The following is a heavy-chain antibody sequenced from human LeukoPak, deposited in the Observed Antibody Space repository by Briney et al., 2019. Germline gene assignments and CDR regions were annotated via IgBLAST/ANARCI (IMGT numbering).Heavy chain of an antibody. CDR3: ARDRGRYCSSTSCYS. V-gene: IGHV3-53*01. CDR1: GFTFNTYA. Sequence: GGSLRLSCAASGFTFNTYAMSWVRQAPGKGLEWVSVIYSGGSTYYADSVKGRFTISRDNSKNTLYLQMNSLRAEDTAVYYCARDRGRYCSSTSCYSWGQGTLVTVSS. D-gene: IGHD2-2*01. J-gene: IGHJ5*02. CDR2: IYSGGST.